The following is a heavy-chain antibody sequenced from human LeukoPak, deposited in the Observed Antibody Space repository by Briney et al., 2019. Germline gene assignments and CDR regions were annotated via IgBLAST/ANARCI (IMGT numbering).Heavy chain of an antibody. V-gene: IGHV3-33*01. D-gene: IGHD4-23*01. CDR2: IWYDGSNK. Sequence: PGGSLRLSCAASGFTFSSYGMHWVRQAPGKGLEWVAVIWYDGSNKYYADSVKGRFTISRDNSKNTLYLQMNSLRAEDTAVYYCARADYGGNSVDCWGQGTLVTVSS. J-gene: IGHJ4*02. CDR1: GFTFSSYG. CDR3: ARADYGGNSVDC.